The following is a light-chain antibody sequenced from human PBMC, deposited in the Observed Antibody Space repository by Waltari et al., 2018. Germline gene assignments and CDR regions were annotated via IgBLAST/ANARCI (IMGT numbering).Light chain of an antibody. V-gene: IGKV4-1*01. CDR2: WAS. CDR3: QQYYSPFT. CDR1: QSVLYSSNNKNY. Sequence: DIVMTQSPDSLAVSLGARATINCKSSQSVLYSSNNKNYLAWYQQKPGQPPKLLIYWASTRESGVPDRFSGSGSGTDFSLTISSLQAEDVAVYYCQQYYSPFTFGPGTKVDIE. J-gene: IGKJ3*01.